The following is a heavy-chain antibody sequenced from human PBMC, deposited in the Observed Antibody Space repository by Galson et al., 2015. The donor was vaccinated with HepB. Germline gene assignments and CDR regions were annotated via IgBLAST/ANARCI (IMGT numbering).Heavy chain of an antibody. Sequence: CAISGDSVSSNSAAWNWIRQSPSRGLEWLGRTYHRSKWYNDYAVSLKSRITINPDTSKNQFSLQLKSVTHEDTAGYYCAREAVAGSVFWFDPWGQGTLVTVSA. D-gene: IGHD6-19*01. J-gene: IGHJ5*02. CDR3: AREAVAGSVFWFDP. CDR1: GDSVSSNSAA. CDR2: TYHRSKWYN. V-gene: IGHV6-1*01.